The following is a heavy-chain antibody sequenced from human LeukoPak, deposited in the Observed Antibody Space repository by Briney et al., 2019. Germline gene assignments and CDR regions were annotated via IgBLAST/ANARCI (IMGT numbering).Heavy chain of an antibody. J-gene: IGHJ3*01. Sequence: PSETLSLTCTVSGGSISNLDYYWTWIRQPAGKRLEWIGRIYTSGGTNYNPSLKSRVTMSVDKSKDQISLNLASLTAADTALYYCAGRGSSSGTFDVWGPGTFVTVSS. CDR3: AGRGSSSGTFDV. CDR2: IYTSGGT. CDR1: GGSISNLDYY. V-gene: IGHV4-61*02. D-gene: IGHD2-2*01.